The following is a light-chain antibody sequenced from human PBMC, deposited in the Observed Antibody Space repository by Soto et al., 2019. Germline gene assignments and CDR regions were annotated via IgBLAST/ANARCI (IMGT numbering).Light chain of an antibody. J-gene: IGKJ5*01. CDR2: AAS. CDR1: QSVSIN. V-gene: IGKV3-15*01. Sequence: EIVMTQSPATLSVSPGERATLSCRASQSVSINLAWYQQKPGQAPSLLIYAASTRAAGIPARFSGSGSGTEFTLTISSLQSEDFAVYYCQQYNNWPPITFGQGTRLEIK. CDR3: QQYNNWPPIT.